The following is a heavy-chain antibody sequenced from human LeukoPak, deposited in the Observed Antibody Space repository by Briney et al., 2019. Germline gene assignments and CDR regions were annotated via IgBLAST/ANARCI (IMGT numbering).Heavy chain of an antibody. D-gene: IGHD5-18*01. CDR1: GFTFSSYS. Sequence: GGSLRLSCAASGFTFSSYSMNWVRQAPGKGLEWVSSISSSSSSYIYYADSVKGRFTISRDNAKNSLYLQMNSLRAEDTAVYYCARDDVDTAMVTVFGSYNWFDPWGQGTLVTVSS. CDR3: ARDDVDTAMVTVFGSYNWFDP. J-gene: IGHJ5*02. V-gene: IGHV3-21*01. CDR2: ISSSSSSYI.